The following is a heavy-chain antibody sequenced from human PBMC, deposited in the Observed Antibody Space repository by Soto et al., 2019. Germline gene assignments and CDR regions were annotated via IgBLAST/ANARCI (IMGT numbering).Heavy chain of an antibody. CDR2: IYWGDEK. J-gene: IGHJ4*02. D-gene: IGHD2-15*01. Sequence: QITLKESGPRLVKPTQTLTLTCTFSGFSLSSSGVGVAWIRQPPGKALEWLALIYWGDEKLYSPSLKSRLTSSKDTSKNQVGLTMTNMDPVDTATYYCAHRYCSGGSCYMSFDYWGQGTLVTVSS. CDR1: GFSLSSSGVG. CDR3: AHRYCSGGSCYMSFDY. V-gene: IGHV2-5*02.